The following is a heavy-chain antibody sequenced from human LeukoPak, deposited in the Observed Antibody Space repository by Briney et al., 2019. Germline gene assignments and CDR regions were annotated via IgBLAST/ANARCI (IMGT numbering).Heavy chain of an antibody. CDR1: GFTFSSYS. J-gene: IGHJ6*03. D-gene: IGHD6-13*01. CDR3: AREGYSSSWTLARMRLYYYYYYYMDV. CDR2: ISSSSSYI. Sequence: PGGSLRLSCAASGFTFSSYSMNWVRQAPGKGLEWVSSISSSSSYIYYADSVKGRFTISRDNAKNSLYLQMNSLRAEDTAVYYCAREGYSSSWTLARMRLYYYYYYYMDVWGKGTTVTVSS. V-gene: IGHV3-21*01.